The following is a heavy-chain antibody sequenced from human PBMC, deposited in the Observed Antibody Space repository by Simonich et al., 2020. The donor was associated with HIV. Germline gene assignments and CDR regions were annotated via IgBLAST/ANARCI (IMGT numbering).Heavy chain of an antibody. V-gene: IGHV4-34*01. CDR1: GGSFSGYY. CDR2: IYYSGNT. D-gene: IGHD3-3*01. Sequence: QVQLQQWGAGLLKPSETLSFTCAVYGGSFSGYYWGWIRQPPGKGLEWIGSIYYSGNTYYNPSLKSRVTISVDTSKNQFSLKLSSVTAADTAVYYCAVTYYDFWSGYFPLDYWGQGTLVTVSS. CDR3: AVTYYDFWSGYFPLDY. J-gene: IGHJ4*02.